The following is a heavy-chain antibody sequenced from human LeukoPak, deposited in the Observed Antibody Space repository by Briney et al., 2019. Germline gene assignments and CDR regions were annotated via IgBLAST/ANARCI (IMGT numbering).Heavy chain of an antibody. V-gene: IGHV3-23*01. CDR3: AKDRSGGSGTLFPIFDF. D-gene: IGHD3-10*01. CDR2: ISGSGGST. J-gene: IGHJ4*02. Sequence: GGSLRLSCAVSGFTFSTFAMNWVRQVPGKGLEWLSAISGSGGSTYYAGSVRGRFTVSRDNSQNTLYLQINSLGAGDTAVYYCAKDRSGGSGTLFPIFDFWGQGAQVTVSS. CDR1: GFTFSTFA.